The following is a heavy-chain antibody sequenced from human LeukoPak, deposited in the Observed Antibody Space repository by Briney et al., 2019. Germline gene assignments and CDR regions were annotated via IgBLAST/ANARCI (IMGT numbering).Heavy chain of an antibody. V-gene: IGHV3-11*01. D-gene: IGHD4-17*01. Sequence: TGGSLRLSCAASGFIFSDDYRSWIRQAPGKGLEWVSYISHNGNTIYYADSVKGRFTISRDNAKNSLYLQMNSLRAEDTALYYCARAQYGDYVSSSWDYWGQGTLVTVSS. CDR2: ISHNGNTI. J-gene: IGHJ4*02. CDR1: GFIFSDDY. CDR3: ARAQYGDYVSSSWDY.